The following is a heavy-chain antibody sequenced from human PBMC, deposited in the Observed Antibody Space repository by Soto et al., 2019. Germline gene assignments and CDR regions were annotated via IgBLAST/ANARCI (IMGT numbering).Heavy chain of an antibody. V-gene: IGHV4-59*01. CDR2: IYYSGST. CDR1: GGSISSYY. J-gene: IGHJ4*02. CDR3: ASALRGYNYFDY. D-gene: IGHD5-12*01. Sequence: SENLSLTCTVSGGSISSYYWSWIRQPPGKGLEWIGYIYYSGSTNYNPSLKSRVTISVDTSKNQFSLKLSSVTAADTAVYYCASALRGYNYFDYWGQGTLVTVSS.